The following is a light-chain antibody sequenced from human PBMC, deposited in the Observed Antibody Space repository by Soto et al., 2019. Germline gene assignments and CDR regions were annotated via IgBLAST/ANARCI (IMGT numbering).Light chain of an antibody. CDR1: QSVDSN. Sequence: EIVMTQSPATLSVSPGERATLSCRASQSVDSNLAWYQQKPGQAPRLLIFGASTRATGIPARFSGSGSGTDFTLTISSLEPEDFAVYYCQQRSNWPWTFGQGTKVEIK. V-gene: IGKV3-11*01. J-gene: IGKJ1*01. CDR2: GAS. CDR3: QQRSNWPWT.